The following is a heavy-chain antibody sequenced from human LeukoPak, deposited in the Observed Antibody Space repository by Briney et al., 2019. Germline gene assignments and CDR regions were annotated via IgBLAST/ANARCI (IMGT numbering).Heavy chain of an antibody. D-gene: IGHD5-18*01. V-gene: IGHV1-2*02. J-gene: IGHJ4*02. Sequence: ASVKVSCKASGYTFSVYYMHWVRQAPGQGLEWMGWINPNSGATNYAQQFQGRVTMTRDTSISTAYMELSSLRSDDAAVYYCAKDTGNFNLGDYWGQGTLVTVSS. CDR3: AKDTGNFNLGDY. CDR2: INPNSGAT. CDR1: GYTFSVYY.